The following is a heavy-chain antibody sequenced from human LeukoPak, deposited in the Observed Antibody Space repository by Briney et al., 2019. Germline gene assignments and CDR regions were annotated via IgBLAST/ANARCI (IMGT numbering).Heavy chain of an antibody. V-gene: IGHV1-69*06. CDR2: IIPIFGTA. J-gene: IGHJ4*02. Sequence: GASVKVSCKASGGTFSSYAISWVRQAPGQGLEWMGGIIPIFGTANYAQKFQGRVTITADKSTSTAYMELSSPRSEDTAVYYCARTVTIFRVVTHFDYWGQGTLVTVSS. CDR3: ARTVTIFRVVTHFDY. CDR1: GGTFSSYA. D-gene: IGHD3-3*01.